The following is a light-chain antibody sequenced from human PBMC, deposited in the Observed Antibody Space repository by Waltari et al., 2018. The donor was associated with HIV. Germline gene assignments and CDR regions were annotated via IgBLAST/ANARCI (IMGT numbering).Light chain of an antibody. CDR2: NYK. Sequence: QSVMTQPPSVSGTPGQRVTISCSGSSSNIGSNTVSWYQQYPGTAPKLLIYNYKQWPAGVPYRFSGSKSGTSASLAISGLQSEDEADYYCATWDDSLKGVVFGGGTKLTVL. CDR1: SSNIGSNT. V-gene: IGLV1-44*01. J-gene: IGLJ3*02. CDR3: ATWDDSLKGVV.